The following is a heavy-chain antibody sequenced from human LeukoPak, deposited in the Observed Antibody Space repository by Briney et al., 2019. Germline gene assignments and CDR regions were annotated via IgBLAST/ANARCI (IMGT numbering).Heavy chain of an antibody. V-gene: IGHV3-23*01. J-gene: IGHJ4*02. CDR1: GFTFNHYG. Sequence: GGSLRLSCVASGFTFNHYGMNWVRQAPGKGLEWGSIISGSGDSAFYADSVKGRFTISRDNSKNTLYLQMNSLRAEDTPIYYCAQKRGGYTPFDYWGQGTLVTVSS. CDR3: AQKRGGYTPFDY. CDR2: ISGSGDSA. D-gene: IGHD5-12*01.